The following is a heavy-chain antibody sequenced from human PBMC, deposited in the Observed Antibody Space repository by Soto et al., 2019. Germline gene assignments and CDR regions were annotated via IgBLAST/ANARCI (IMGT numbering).Heavy chain of an antibody. CDR3: ARDPNIVATMGSIYYYYGMDV. V-gene: IGHV4-31*03. CDR2: IYYSGST. D-gene: IGHD5-12*01. Sequence: SETLSLTCTVSGGSISSGGYYWSWIRQQPGKGLEWIGYIYYSGSTYYNPSLKSRVTISVDTSKNQFSLKLTSVTAADTAVYYCARDPNIVATMGSIYYYYGMDVWGQGTTVTV. J-gene: IGHJ6*02. CDR1: GGSISSGGYY.